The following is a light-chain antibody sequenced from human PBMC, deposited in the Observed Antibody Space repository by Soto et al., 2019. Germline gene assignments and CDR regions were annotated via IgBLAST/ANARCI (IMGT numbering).Light chain of an antibody. J-gene: IGLJ3*02. CDR2: LNSDGSH. CDR1: RGHSSYA. V-gene: IGLV4-69*01. Sequence: QSVLTQSPSASASLGASVKLTCTLSRGHSSYAIAWHQQQPEKGPRYLMKLNSDGSHSKGDGIPDRFSGSSSGAERYLTISSLQSEDEADSYCQTWGTGIHWVFGGGTKLTVL. CDR3: QTWGTGIHWV.